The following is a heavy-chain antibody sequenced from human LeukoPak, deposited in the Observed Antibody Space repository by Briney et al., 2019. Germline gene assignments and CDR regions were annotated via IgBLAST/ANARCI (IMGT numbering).Heavy chain of an antibody. J-gene: IGHJ4*02. V-gene: IGHV4-39*01. D-gene: IGHD3-22*01. CDR3: ARHDGSYYTYNFDY. CDR1: GGSIRSSSYY. CDR2: VYYSGST. Sequence: PSETLSLTCTVSGGSIRSSSYYWGWIRQPPGKGLEWIGSVYYSGSTNYRPSLGSRVTIAVDTSKNQFSLKLSSVTATDTAVYYCARHDGSYYTYNFDYWGQGTLVTVSS.